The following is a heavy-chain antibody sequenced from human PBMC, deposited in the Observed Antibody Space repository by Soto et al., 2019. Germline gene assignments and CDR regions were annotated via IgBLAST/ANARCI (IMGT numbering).Heavy chain of an antibody. J-gene: IGHJ5*02. V-gene: IGHV4-31*03. CDR3: ATASITGKFDP. CDR2: VYYSGST. CDR1: GGSISSGGYY. D-gene: IGHD3-16*01. Sequence: QVQLQESGPGLVKPSQTLSLTCTVSGGSISSGGYYWSWIRQHPGKVLEWIGYVYYSGSTYYTRSLKRRVTISLDTSKNQFALKLSSGTAADTAVYYWATASITGKFDPWGQGTLVTVSS.